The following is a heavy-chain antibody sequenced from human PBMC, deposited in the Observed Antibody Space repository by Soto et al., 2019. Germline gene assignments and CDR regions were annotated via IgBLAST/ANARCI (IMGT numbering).Heavy chain of an antibody. CDR2: MNPNSGNT. CDR1: GYSFTSYD. J-gene: IGHJ4*02. Sequence: QVQLVQSGAEVKKPGASVKVSCKASGYSFTSYDINWVRQATGQGLEWMGWMNPNSGNTGYAQKFQSXVPMTGNTSISKAYMELSSLRSEDTAVYYCAREKSYGYADYWGQGTLVTVSS. D-gene: IGHD5-18*01. CDR3: AREKSYGYADY. V-gene: IGHV1-8*01.